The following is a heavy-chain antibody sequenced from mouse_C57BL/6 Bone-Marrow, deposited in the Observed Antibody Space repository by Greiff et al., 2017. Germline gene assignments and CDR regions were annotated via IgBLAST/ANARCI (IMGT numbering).Heavy chain of an antibody. J-gene: IGHJ4*01. CDR3: ARSGLLSYYYAMDY. V-gene: IGHV1-80*01. CDR2: IYPGDGDT. D-gene: IGHD2-3*01. Sequence: VKLMESGAELVKPGASVKISCKASGYAFSSYWMNWVKQRPGKGLEWIGQIYPGDGDTNYNGKFKGKATLTADKSSSTAYMQLSSLTSEDSAVYFCARSGLLSYYYAMDYWGQGTSVTVSS. CDR1: GYAFSSYW.